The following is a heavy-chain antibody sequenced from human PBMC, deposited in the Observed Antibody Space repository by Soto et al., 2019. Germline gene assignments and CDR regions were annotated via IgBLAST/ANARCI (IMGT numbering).Heavy chain of an antibody. D-gene: IGHD2-21*02. Sequence: GGSMRLSCAASGFSISSDAMSWVRQAPGKGLEWVSGISGSGANTNYADSVKGRFAISIDNSKNTLYLQMSSLRAEDTAVYYCAKRQSGNFGPFDSWGQGTLVTVSS. CDR3: AKRQSGNFGPFDS. CDR1: GFSISSDA. CDR2: ISGSGANT. V-gene: IGHV3-23*01. J-gene: IGHJ4*02.